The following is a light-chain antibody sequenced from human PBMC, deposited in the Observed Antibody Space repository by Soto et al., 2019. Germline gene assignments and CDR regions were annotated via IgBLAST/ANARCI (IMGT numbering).Light chain of an antibody. CDR3: QQYNNLPIFT. V-gene: IGKV3-15*01. Sequence: IVLTQSPATLSVSPGDRATLFCRASQSVSSNLAWYQQTPGQAPRLLIYDASTRATGIPARFSGSGSGIEFTLTISSLQSEDFAVYYCQQYNNLPIFTVGPGTKVDIK. CDR2: DAS. J-gene: IGKJ3*01. CDR1: QSVSSN.